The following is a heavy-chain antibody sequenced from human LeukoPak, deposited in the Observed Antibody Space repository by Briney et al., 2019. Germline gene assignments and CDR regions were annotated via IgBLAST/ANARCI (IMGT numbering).Heavy chain of an antibody. V-gene: IGHV3-7*01. CDR3: TRDTGCSGGACYSFYDY. CDR1: GFTFSSYW. J-gene: IGHJ4*02. Sequence: GGSLRLSCSASGFTFSSYWMTWVRHAPGQGLEGGANIKEDGSSKYHVDSVKGRFTISRGNAKNSLYLQLNSLRVEDTAVYYCTRDTGCSGGACYSFYDYWGQGTLVTVSS. D-gene: IGHD2-21*01. CDR2: IKEDGSSK.